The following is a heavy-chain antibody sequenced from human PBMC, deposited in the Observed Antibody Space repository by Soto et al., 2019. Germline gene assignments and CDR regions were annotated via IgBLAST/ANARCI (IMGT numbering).Heavy chain of an antibody. D-gene: IGHD4-17*01. CDR1: GYTFTSYA. Sequence: ASVKVSCKASGYTFTSYAMHWVRQAPGQRLEWMGWINAGNGNTKYSQKFQGRVDITRDTSASTAYMELSSLRSEDTAVYYCARRMTTVTPGGYYYYMDVWGKGTTVTVSS. CDR3: ARRMTTVTPGGYYYYMDV. V-gene: IGHV1-3*01. J-gene: IGHJ6*03. CDR2: INAGNGNT.